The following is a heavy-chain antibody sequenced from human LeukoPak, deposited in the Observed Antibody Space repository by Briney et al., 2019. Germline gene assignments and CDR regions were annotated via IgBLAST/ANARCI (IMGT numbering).Heavy chain of an antibody. J-gene: IGHJ4*02. V-gene: IGHV3-48*01. Sequence: PGGSLRLSCAASGFTFSSYSMNWVRQAPGKGLEWVSYITSSSDIYYADSVKGRFTISRDNAKNSLYLQMNSLRAKDTAVYYCARGNDDFWSGYPCDYWGQGTLVTVSS. CDR3: ARGNDDFWSGYPCDY. D-gene: IGHD3-3*01. CDR1: GFTFSSYS. CDR2: ITSSSDI.